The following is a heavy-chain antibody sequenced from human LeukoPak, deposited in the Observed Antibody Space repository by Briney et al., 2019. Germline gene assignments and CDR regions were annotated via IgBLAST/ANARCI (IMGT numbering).Heavy chain of an antibody. CDR3: ASCSSSWGCAFDI. CDR2: IIPILGIA. Sequence: SVKVSCKASGGTFSSYAISWVRQAPGQGLEWMGRIIPILGIANYAQKFQGRVTITADKSTSTAYMELSSLRSEDTAVYYCASCSSSWGCAFDIWGQGTMVTVSS. D-gene: IGHD2-2*01. J-gene: IGHJ3*02. CDR1: GGTFSSYA. V-gene: IGHV1-69*04.